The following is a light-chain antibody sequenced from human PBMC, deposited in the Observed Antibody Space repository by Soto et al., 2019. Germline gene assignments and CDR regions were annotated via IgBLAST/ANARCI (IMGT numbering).Light chain of an antibody. J-gene: IGKJ2*01. CDR2: GAS. CDR3: QQGHNWPLN. Sequence: EIVMTQSPATLSLSPGERAALSCRASQGISSELAWYQQKPGQPPRLLIYGASTRATGVPARFTGSGSGSDFTLPISRLQSVDFAVYYCQQGHNWPLNFGQGTRLE. CDR1: QGISSE. V-gene: IGKV3-15*01.